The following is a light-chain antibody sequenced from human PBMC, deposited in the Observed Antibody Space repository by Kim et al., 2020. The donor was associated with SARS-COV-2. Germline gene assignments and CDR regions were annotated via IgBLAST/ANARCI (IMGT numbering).Light chain of an antibody. J-gene: IGLJ3*02. CDR1: YV. Sequence: YVVLWYQHRPGKAPKLLIYGNRNRPSGVRGRFSGSKSGTSASLAITGPQAEDEADYHCQSYDSSLSAWVFGGGTQLTVL. CDR3: QSYDSSLSAWV. V-gene: IGLV1-40*01. CDR2: GNR.